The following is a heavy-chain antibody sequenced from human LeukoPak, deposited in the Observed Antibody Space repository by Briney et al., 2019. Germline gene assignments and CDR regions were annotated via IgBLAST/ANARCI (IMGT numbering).Heavy chain of an antibody. CDR2: IYYSGST. V-gene: IGHV4-59*01. D-gene: IGHD2-8*01. CDR1: GGSISSYY. J-gene: IGHJ3*02. Sequence: SGTLSLTCTVSGGSISSYYWSWIRQPPGKGLGWIAYIYYSGSTNYNPSLKSRVTISIDTSKNQFSLKLNSVTAADTAVYYCARGLIRQSAFDIWGQGTMVTVSS. CDR3: ARGLIRQSAFDI.